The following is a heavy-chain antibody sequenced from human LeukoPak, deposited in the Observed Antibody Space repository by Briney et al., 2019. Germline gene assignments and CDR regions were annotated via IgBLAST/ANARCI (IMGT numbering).Heavy chain of an antibody. Sequence: SETLSLTCTVSGGSISSSSYYWGWIRQPPGKGLEWMGSIYYSGSTYYNPSLKSRVTISVDTSKNQFSLKLSSVTAADTAVYYCARQSPRDAFDIWGQGTMVTASS. J-gene: IGHJ3*02. V-gene: IGHV4-39*01. CDR1: GGSISSSSYY. CDR3: ARQSPRDAFDI. CDR2: IYYSGST.